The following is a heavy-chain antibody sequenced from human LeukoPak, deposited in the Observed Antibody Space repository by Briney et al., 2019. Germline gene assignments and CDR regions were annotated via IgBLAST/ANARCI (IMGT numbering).Heavy chain of an antibody. D-gene: IGHD2-2*01. J-gene: IGHJ4*02. CDR3: AKDAPVNIVVVPAANS. CDR1: GFTFSGYA. Sequence: TGGSLRLXCAASGFTFSGYAMRWVRQAPGKGLEWVSAISGSGGSTYYADSVKGRFTISRDNSKNTLYLQMNSLRAEDTAVYYCAKDAPVNIVVVPAANSWGQGTLVTVSS. CDR2: ISGSGGST. V-gene: IGHV3-23*01.